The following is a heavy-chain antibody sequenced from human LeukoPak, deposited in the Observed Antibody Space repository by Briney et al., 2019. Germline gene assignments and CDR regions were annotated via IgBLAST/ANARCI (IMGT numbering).Heavy chain of an antibody. Sequence: SVKVSCKASGYTFSSYAISWVRQAPGQGLEWMGGIIPIFGTANYAQKFQGRVTITADESTSTAYMELSSLRSEDTAVYYCARDMNPYYYDSSGSVYGLFDYWGQGTLVTVSS. J-gene: IGHJ4*02. CDR3: ARDMNPYYYDSSGSVYGLFDY. CDR1: GYTFSSYA. V-gene: IGHV1-69*13. CDR2: IIPIFGTA. D-gene: IGHD3-22*01.